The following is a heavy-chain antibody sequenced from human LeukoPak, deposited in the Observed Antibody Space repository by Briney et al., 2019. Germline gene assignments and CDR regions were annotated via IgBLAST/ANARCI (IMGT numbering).Heavy chain of an antibody. CDR2: ITASGTAM. V-gene: IGHV3-48*02. CDR3: ASSGSYRFDY. J-gene: IGHJ4*02. CDR1: GFTRSSYW. D-gene: IGHD1-26*01. Sequence: GGSLRLSCAASGFTRSSYWRTWVRQAPAKGLEWVSHITASGTAMFYADSVKGRFTISRDNAKNSLYLQMNSLRDEDTAVYYCASSGSYRFDYWGQGTLVTVSS.